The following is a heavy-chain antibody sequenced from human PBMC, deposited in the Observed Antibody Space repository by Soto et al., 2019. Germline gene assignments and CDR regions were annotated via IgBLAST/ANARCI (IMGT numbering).Heavy chain of an antibody. CDR2: IIPIFGTA. CDR3: SRSSHHTMVRGVYKPHWFDP. Sequence: SVKVSCKASGGTFSSYAISWVRQAPGQGLEWMGGIIPIFGTANYAQKFQGRVTITADESTSTAYLELSSLRSEDTAVYYCSRSSHHTMVRGVYKPHWFDPWGQGTLVTVSS. CDR1: GGTFSSYA. V-gene: IGHV1-69*13. D-gene: IGHD3-10*01. J-gene: IGHJ5*02.